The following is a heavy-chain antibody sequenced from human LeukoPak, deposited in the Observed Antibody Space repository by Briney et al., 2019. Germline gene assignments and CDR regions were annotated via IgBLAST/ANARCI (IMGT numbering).Heavy chain of an antibody. CDR2: FDPGDGET. CDR1: GYSLTELY. D-gene: IGHD3-3*01. V-gene: IGHV1-24*01. J-gene: IGHJ4*02. Sequence: ASVKVSCKVTGYSLTELYMHWVRQAPGKGLEWMGGFDPGDGETIYAQKFQGRVTMTEDTSTDTAYMELSSLRSEDTAVYYCAAGTFGALLDYWGQGTLVTVSS. CDR3: AAGTFGALLDY.